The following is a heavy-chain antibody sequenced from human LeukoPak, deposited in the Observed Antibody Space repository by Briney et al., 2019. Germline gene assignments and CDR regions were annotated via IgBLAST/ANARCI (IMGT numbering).Heavy chain of an antibody. V-gene: IGHV4-39*01. CDR3: ARHVGTSMVRGPYFDY. CDR2: IYYGGST. J-gene: IGHJ4*02. Sequence: PSETLSLTCTVSGGSISSSSYYWGWIRQPPGKGLEWIGSIYYGGSTYYNPSLKSRVTISVDTSKNQFSLKLSSVTAADTAVYYCARHVGTSMVRGPYFDYWGQGTLVTVSS. CDR1: GGSISSSSYY. D-gene: IGHD3-10*01.